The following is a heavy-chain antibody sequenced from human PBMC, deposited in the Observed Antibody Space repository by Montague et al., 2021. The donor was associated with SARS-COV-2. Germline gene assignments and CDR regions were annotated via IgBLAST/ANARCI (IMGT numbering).Heavy chain of an antibody. CDR2: ISYEGSNK. CDR3: AKEEDHFVGDTCHSFFDY. D-gene: IGHD2-21*01. V-gene: IGHV3-30*18. J-gene: IGHJ4*02. CDR1: GFPFSNYG. Sequence: SLRLSCAASGFPFSNYGMHWVRQVPGKGLELVALISYEGSNKYYAESVKGRFTISRDNSKNTLYLQMNSLRPEDAAVYYCAKEEDHFVGDTCHSFFDYWGQGTMVTVSS.